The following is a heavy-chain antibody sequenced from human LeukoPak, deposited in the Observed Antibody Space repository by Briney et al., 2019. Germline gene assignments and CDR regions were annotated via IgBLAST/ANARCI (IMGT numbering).Heavy chain of an antibody. Sequence: GGSLRLSCAASGFTVSSNYMSWVRQAPGKGLEWVSVIYSGGSTYYADSVKGRFTISRDNSKNTLYLQMNSLRADDTAVYYCAGFRDDYGDSLDYWGQGTLVTVSS. J-gene: IGHJ4*02. CDR1: GFTVSSNY. CDR3: AGFRDDYGDSLDY. D-gene: IGHD4-17*01. V-gene: IGHV3-66*01. CDR2: IYSGGST.